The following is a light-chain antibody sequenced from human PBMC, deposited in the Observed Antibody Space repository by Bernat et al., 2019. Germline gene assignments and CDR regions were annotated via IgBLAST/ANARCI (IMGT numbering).Light chain of an antibody. CDR2: GAS. V-gene: IGKV3-20*01. CDR3: HQYGSSPRA. CDR1: QTIAANY. Sequence: EIVLTQAPGTLSLSPGESATLSCRASQTIAANYIAWYQQRHGQAPRLLIYGASRRATGIPDRFRGGGSGTDFTLTISGLVPDDFAMYYCHQYGSSPRAFGQGTKVEIK. J-gene: IGKJ2*01.